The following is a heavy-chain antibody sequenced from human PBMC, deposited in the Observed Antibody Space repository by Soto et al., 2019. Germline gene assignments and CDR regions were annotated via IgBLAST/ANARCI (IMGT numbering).Heavy chain of an antibody. Sequence: SLTCTVSGGSINSYHWSWIRQPPGKGLEWIGYGHYSGTTYYNPSLKSRVTMSVDMSKNQFSLKLSSVTAADTAVYYCARTRGSGWYGDNWFDPWGQGTLVTVSS. D-gene: IGHD6-19*01. CDR1: GGSINSYH. CDR2: GHYSGTT. J-gene: IGHJ5*02. CDR3: ARTRGSGWYGDNWFDP. V-gene: IGHV4-59*01.